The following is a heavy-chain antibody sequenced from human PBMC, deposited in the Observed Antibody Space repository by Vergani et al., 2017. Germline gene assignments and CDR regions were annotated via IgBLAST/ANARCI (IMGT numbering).Heavy chain of an antibody. J-gene: IGHJ5*02. Sequence: QVQLQESGPGLVKPSETLSLTCTVSGGAISSYYWSWIRQPAGKGLEWIGRIYTSGSTNYNPSLKSRVTISVDTSKNQFSRKLSSVTAADTAVYYCASSPHPEGQQLPTYNWFDPWGQGTLVTVSS. CDR2: IYTSGST. D-gene: IGHD6-13*01. V-gene: IGHV4-4*07. CDR1: GGAISSYY. CDR3: ASSPHPEGQQLPTYNWFDP.